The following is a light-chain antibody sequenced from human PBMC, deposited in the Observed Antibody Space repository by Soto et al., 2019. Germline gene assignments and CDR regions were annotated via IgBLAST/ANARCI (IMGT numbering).Light chain of an antibody. CDR1: SSDVGGYNY. CDR2: EVS. CDR3: SSYTSSSTRV. Sequence: QFALTQPASVSGSPGQSITISCTGTSSDVGGYNYVSWYQQHPGKATKLMIYEVSNRPSGVSNRFSGSKSGNTASLTISGLQAEDEADYYCSSYTSSSTRVFGGGPKLTVL. J-gene: IGLJ3*02. V-gene: IGLV2-14*01.